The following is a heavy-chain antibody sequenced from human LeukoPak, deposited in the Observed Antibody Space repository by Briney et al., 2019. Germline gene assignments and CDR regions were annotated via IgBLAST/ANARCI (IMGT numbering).Heavy chain of an antibody. J-gene: IGHJ4*02. CDR1: GFTFSSYG. V-gene: IGHV3-30*18. CDR2: ISYDGSNK. Sequence: GGSLRLSCAASGFTFSSYGMHWARQAPGKGLEWVAVISYDGSNKYYADSVKGRFTISRDNSKNTLYLQMNSLRAEDTAVYYCAKGETDYGDYVLDYWGQGTLVTVSS. CDR3: AKGETDYGDYVLDY. D-gene: IGHD4-17*01.